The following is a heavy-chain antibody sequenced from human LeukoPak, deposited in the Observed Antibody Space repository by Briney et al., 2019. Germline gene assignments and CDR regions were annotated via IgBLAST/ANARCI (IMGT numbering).Heavy chain of an antibody. J-gene: IGHJ6*03. V-gene: IGHV3-30*04. D-gene: IGHD1-26*01. Sequence: GGSLRLSCATSGFTFSSYAMHWVRQAPGKGLEWVAVISYDGSKKYYADSVKGRFTISRDNSKNTQHLQMNSLRAEDTAVYYCARGPRVGAAGFVYYHYIDVWGKGTTVTVSS. CDR1: GFTFSSYA. CDR3: ARGPRVGAAGFVYYHYIDV. CDR2: ISYDGSKK.